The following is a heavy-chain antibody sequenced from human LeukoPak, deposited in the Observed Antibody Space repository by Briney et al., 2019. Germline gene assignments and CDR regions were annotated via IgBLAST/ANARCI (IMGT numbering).Heavy chain of an antibody. J-gene: IGHJ4*02. CDR1: GGSISSYY. V-gene: IGHV4-34*01. CDR3: ARGGDGYNLPFDY. D-gene: IGHD5-24*01. Sequence: PSETLSLTCTVSGGSISSYYWSWIRQPPGKGLEWIGEINHSGSTNYNPSLKSRVTISVDTSKNQFSLKLSSVTAADTAVYYCARGGDGYNLPFDYWGQGTLVTVSS. CDR2: INHSGST.